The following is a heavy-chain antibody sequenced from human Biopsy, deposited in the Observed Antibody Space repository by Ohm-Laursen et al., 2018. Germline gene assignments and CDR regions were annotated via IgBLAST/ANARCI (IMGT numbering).Heavy chain of an antibody. V-gene: IGHV2-5*02. CDR1: GFSLSTSGVG. J-gene: IGHJ5*02. CDR3: ARLGSLQLKNWCDP. CDR2: IYWDNDK. Sequence: PTQTLTLTCTFSGFSLSTSGVGVGWIRQPQGKALEGLAHIYWDNDKRYSPSLKSRLNITKDTSKKLVVLTMTNMDPVDKAAYYCARLGSLQLKNWCDPWGQGTLVTVSS. D-gene: IGHD3-10*01.